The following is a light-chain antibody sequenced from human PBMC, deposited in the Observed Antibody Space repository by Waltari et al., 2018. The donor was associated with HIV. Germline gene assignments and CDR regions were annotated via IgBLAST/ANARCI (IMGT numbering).Light chain of an antibody. CDR3: CSYAGSESSEV. Sequence: QSALTQPASVSGSPEQSITISCTGTSSNIGANNYVSWYQQHPGKAPKLIIYDVTKRPSGVSNLFAGSKSGNTASLTISGLQAEDEADYHCCSYAGSESSEVFGGGTKLTVL. V-gene: IGLV2-23*02. CDR2: DVT. J-gene: IGLJ2*01. CDR1: SSNIGANNY.